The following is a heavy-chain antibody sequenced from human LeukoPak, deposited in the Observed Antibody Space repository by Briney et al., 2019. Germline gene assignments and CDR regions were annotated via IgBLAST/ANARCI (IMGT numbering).Heavy chain of an antibody. CDR2: IYYSGST. V-gene: IGHV4-39*01. D-gene: IGHD4-11*01. CDR1: GGSISSISYY. Sequence: SETLSLTCTVSGGSISSISYYWGWIRQPPGKGLEWIGSIYYSGSTYYNPSLKSRVTISVGTSKNQTSLKMSSVTAADTAVYYCARRSMTTVDYWGQGTLVTVSS. J-gene: IGHJ4*02. CDR3: ARRSMTTVDY.